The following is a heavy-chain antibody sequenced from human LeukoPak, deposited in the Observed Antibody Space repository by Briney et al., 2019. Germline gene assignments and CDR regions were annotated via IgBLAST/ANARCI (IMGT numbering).Heavy chain of an antibody. D-gene: IGHD1-26*01. CDR3: ARGGGSYSY. V-gene: IGHV3-21*01. CDR2: INSRSTHT. Sequence: GGSLRLSCAGSGFTFSRDAMNWVRQAPGKGLDWVSSINSRSTHTAYADSVKGRFTISRDNGNNSVFLQMNSLGVDDTAIYFCARGGGSYSYWGQGVRVTVSS. J-gene: IGHJ4*02. CDR1: GFTFSRDA.